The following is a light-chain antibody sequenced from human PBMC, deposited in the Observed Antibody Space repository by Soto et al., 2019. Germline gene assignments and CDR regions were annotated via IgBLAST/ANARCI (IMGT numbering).Light chain of an antibody. CDR2: DAS. CDR1: QSVSSY. V-gene: IGKV3-11*01. J-gene: IGKJ5*01. CDR3: QQRSNWPPIT. Sequence: EIVWTQSPATLSLSPGERATLSCRASQSVSSYLAWYQQKPGQAPRLLIYDASNRATGIPARFSGSGSGTDFPLTISSLEPEDFAVYYGQQRSNWPPITFGQGTRLEIQ.